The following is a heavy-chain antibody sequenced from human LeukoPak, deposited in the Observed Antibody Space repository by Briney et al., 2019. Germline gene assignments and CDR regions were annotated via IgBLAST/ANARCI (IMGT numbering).Heavy chain of an antibody. D-gene: IGHD3-10*01. Sequence: GVSLRLSCAASGFIFSNYWMIWVRQAPGKGLEWVANIKEDGSEIYYVDSVKGRFTISRDNAKNSVYLQMNSLRAEDTAIYYCARHWSYHDYWGQGTLVTASS. V-gene: IGHV3-7*04. CDR1: GFIFSNYW. CDR2: IKEDGSEI. J-gene: IGHJ4*02. CDR3: ARHWSYHDY.